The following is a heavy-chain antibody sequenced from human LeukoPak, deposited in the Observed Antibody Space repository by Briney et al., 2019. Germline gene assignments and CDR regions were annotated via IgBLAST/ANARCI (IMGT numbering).Heavy chain of an antibody. J-gene: IGHJ5*02. V-gene: IGHV4-34*01. Sequence: SETLSLTCAVYGGSFSVYYWSWIRQPPGKGLEWIGEINHSGGTKYNPSLESRVTISVDTSKNQFALKLSSVAAADTAVYYCARGLRKYQLPMGSWGQGTLVTVSS. CDR3: ARGLRKYQLPMGS. CDR1: GGSFSVYY. CDR2: INHSGGT. D-gene: IGHD2-2*01.